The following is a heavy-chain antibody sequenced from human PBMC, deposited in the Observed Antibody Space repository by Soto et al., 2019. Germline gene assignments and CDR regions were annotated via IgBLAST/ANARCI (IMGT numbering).Heavy chain of an antibody. CDR2: INHSGTT. J-gene: IGHJ6*02. CDR1: GGSFSGFY. Sequence: LSLTCAVSGGSFSGFYWTWIRQPPGEGLEWIGEINHSGTTNFNPSLRSRLTISLDSSKKHFSLKLTSMTAADAAVYYCARADRTLVTSYGLDVWGQGTTVTVS. CDR3: ARADRTLVTSYGLDV. V-gene: IGHV4-34*01. D-gene: IGHD2-21*02.